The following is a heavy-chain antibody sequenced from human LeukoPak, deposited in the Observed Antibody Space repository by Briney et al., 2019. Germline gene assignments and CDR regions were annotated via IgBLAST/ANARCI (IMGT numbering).Heavy chain of an antibody. D-gene: IGHD6-13*01. V-gene: IGHV3-64*01. CDR2: ISSNGGST. CDR3: ARGKRSFGSTTLGY. CDR1: GFTFSSYA. Sequence: GGSLRLSXAASGFTFSSYAMHWVRQAPGKGLEYVSAISSNGGSTYYANSVKGRFTISRGNSKNTLYLQMGSLRAEDMAVYYCARGKRSFGSTTLGYWGQGTLVTVSS. J-gene: IGHJ4*02.